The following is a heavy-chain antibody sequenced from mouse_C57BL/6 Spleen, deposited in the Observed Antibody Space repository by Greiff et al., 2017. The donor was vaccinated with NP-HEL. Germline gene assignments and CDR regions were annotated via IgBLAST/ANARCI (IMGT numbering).Heavy chain of an antibody. CDR3: TTVVATDDY. V-gene: IGHV14-4*01. CDR2: IDPENGDT. CDR1: GFNIKDDY. Sequence: VQLQQSGAELVRPGASVKLSCTASGFNIKDDYMHWVKQRPEQGLEWIGWIDPENGDTEYASKFQGKATITADTSSNTAYLQLSSLTSEDTAVYYCTTVVATDDYWGQGTTLTVSS. D-gene: IGHD1-1*01. J-gene: IGHJ2*01.